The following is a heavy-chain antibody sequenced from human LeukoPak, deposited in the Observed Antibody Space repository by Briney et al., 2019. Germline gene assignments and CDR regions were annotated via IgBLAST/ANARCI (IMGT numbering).Heavy chain of an antibody. CDR1: GFTFSTYW. V-gene: IGHV3-74*01. Sequence: GESLRLSCAASGFTFSTYWVHWVRQAPGKGLAWVSRMNRDGSSTSYADSVEGRFTISRDNTKNTLYLRMKSLRAEDTAVYYCARAVRTYDSSGDYLDAFDIWGQGTMVT. CDR3: ARAVRTYDSSGDYLDAFDI. D-gene: IGHD3-22*01. CDR2: MNRDGSST. J-gene: IGHJ3*02.